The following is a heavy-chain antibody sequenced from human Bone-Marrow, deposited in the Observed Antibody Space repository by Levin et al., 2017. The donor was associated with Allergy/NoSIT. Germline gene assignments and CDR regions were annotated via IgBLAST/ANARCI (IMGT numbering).Heavy chain of an antibody. CDR3: AKLVGRGQDWQYLKGLDV. V-gene: IGHV1-18*01. Sequence: ASVKVSCKASGYTLSSYSISWVRQAPGQGLEWMGLIGAYNGNTHYAQKFQDRVTMTTDPSTNTAYMELRSLRSDDTAIYFCAKLVGRGQDWQYLKGLDVWGQGTTVTVSS. CDR1: GYTLSSYS. CDR2: IGAYNGNT. J-gene: IGHJ6*02. D-gene: IGHD3/OR15-3a*01.